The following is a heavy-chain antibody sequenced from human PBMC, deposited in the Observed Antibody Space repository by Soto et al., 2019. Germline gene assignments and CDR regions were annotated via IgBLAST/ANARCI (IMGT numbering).Heavy chain of an antibody. D-gene: IGHD1-7*01. CDR3: ARVPTRTITGTTFWFDP. J-gene: IGHJ5*02. CDR2: ISAYNGNT. V-gene: IGHV1-18*01. CDR1: GYTFTSYG. Sequence: GASVKVSCKASGYTFTSYGISWVRQAPGQGLEWMGWISAYNGNTNYAQKLQGRVTMTTDTSTSTAYMELRSLRSDDTAVYYCARVPTRTITGTTFWFDPWGQGTLVTVSS.